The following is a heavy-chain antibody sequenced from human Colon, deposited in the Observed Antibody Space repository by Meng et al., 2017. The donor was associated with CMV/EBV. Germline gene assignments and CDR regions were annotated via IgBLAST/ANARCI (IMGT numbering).Heavy chain of an antibody. J-gene: IGHJ1*01. D-gene: IGHD6-19*01. CDR2: ISSGLSHI. CDR3: AGSRGWSRPPEF. CDR1: GFPLNSHG. Sequence: GGSLRLSCAVSGFPLNSHGMHWVRQAPGKGLEWVSSISSGLSHIYYADSVKGRFSISRDDAKNSLFLQMNSLRDEDTAVYYCAGSRGWSRPPEFWGQGTLVTVCS. V-gene: IGHV3-21*01.